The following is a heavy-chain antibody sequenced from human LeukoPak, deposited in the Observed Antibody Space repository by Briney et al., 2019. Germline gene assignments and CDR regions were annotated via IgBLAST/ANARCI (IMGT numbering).Heavy chain of an antibody. V-gene: IGHV1-8*01. CDR1: GYTFTRYD. Sequence: ASVKVSCKASGYTFTRYDINWVRQATGQGLEWMGWMNPNSGNTGYAQKFQGRVTMTRNTSISTAYMELSSLRSEDTAVYYCGLISGSYLYDYYGMDVWGQGTTVTVSS. CDR2: MNPNSGNT. J-gene: IGHJ6*02. D-gene: IGHD1-26*01. CDR3: GLISGSYLYDYYGMDV.